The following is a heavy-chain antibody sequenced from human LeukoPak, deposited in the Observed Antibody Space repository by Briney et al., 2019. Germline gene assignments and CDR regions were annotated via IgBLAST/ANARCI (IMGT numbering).Heavy chain of an antibody. D-gene: IGHD2-15*01. CDR1: GGSISSGSNY. Sequence: PSETLSLTCTVSGGSISSGSNYWGWIRQPPGKTLEWIGSIYSSGSTYYNSSLQSRVITIIDTSKNQFSLKLSSVTAADTAVYYCVGGLDYWGQGTLVTVSS. CDR2: IYSSGST. CDR3: VGGLDY. J-gene: IGHJ4*02. V-gene: IGHV4-39*07.